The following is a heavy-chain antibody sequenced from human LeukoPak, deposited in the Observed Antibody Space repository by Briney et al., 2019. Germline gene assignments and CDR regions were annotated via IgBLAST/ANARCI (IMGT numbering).Heavy chain of an antibody. CDR2: IYYSGST. D-gene: IGHD3-10*01. J-gene: IGHJ4*02. CDR3: ARDQTYSGSGIYTYFDY. CDR1: GDSISSYY. V-gene: IGHV4-59*01. Sequence: SETLSLTCTVSGDSISSYYWSWIRQPLGKGLEWIGYIYYSGSTNYNPSLKSRVTISIDTSKNQFSLKLSSVTAADTAVYYCARDQTYSGSGIYTYFDYWGQGILVTVST.